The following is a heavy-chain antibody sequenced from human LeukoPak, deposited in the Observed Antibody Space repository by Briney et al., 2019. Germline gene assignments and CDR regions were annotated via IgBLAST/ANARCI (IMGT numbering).Heavy chain of an antibody. CDR3: ASGYYDTDY. CDR1: GFTFSSYS. J-gene: IGHJ4*02. Sequence: PGGSLRLSCAASGFTFSSYSMSWVRQAPGKGLEWVSYISSSSSYIYYADSVKGRFTISRDNAKNSLYLQMNSLRAEDTAVYYCASGYYDTDYWGQGTLVTVSS. D-gene: IGHD3-22*01. CDR2: ISSSSSYI. V-gene: IGHV3-21*05.